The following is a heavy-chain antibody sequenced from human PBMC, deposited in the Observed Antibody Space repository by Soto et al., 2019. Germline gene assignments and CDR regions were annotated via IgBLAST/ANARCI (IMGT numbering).Heavy chain of an antibody. CDR3: ARDPVEYDSSGYYFGLDY. J-gene: IGHJ4*02. CDR1: GFTFSDYY. D-gene: IGHD3-22*01. CDR2: ISSSSSYT. V-gene: IGHV3-11*05. Sequence: QVQLVESGGGLVKPGGSLRLSCAASGFTFSDYYMSWIRQAPGKGLEWVSYISSSSSYTNYADSVKGRFTISRDNAKNSLSLPMNSLRAEDTAVYYCARDPVEYDSSGYYFGLDYWGQGTLVTVSS.